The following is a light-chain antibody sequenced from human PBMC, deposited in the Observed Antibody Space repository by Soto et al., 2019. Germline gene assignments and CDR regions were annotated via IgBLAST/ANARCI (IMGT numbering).Light chain of an antibody. CDR3: QQYGSSPWT. CDR2: DAS. J-gene: IGKJ1*01. Sequence: DLQMTQCPSSLSASVGDRVTITCQASQDISNYLNWYQQKPGKAPKLLIYDASNLETGVPSRFSASGSGTDFTLTISRLEPEEFAVDDGQQYGSSPWTVGQGTKVDIK. V-gene: IGKV1-33*01. CDR1: QDISNY.